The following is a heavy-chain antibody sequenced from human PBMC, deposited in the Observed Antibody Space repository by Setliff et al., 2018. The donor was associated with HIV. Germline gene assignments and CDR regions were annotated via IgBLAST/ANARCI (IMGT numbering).Heavy chain of an antibody. CDR1: GASISNHY. CDR2: IKSKTDGGTT. Sequence: ETLSLTCGVSGASISNHYWSWVRQAPGKGLEWVGRIKSKTDGGTTDYAAPVKGRFTISRDDSKNTLYLQMNSLKTEDTGVYYCARVVPPHWIVRDTTHFDYWGQGTLVTVSS. D-gene: IGHD1-26*01. J-gene: IGHJ4*02. CDR3: ARVVPPHWIVRDTTHFDY. V-gene: IGHV3-15*01.